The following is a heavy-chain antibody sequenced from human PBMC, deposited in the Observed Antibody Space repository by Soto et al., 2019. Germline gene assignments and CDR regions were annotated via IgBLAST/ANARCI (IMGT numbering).Heavy chain of an antibody. CDR2: ISHSGSV. D-gene: IGHD6-19*01. CDR1: GDSISTNYF. Sequence: QVLLQESGPGLVQPSETLSLYCAVSGDSISTNYFWGWVRQPPGKGLEWVGDISHSGSVNYNPSLKSRVTISIDKSKNQFSLKLNSVTAADTAVYYCARSFGWYAIDYWGQGTLVIVSS. J-gene: IGHJ4*02. CDR3: ARSFGWYAIDY. V-gene: IGHV4-4*02.